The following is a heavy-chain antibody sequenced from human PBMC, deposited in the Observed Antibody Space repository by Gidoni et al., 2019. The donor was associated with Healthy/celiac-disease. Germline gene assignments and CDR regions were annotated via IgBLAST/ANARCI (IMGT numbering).Heavy chain of an antibody. CDR2: IYTSGST. V-gene: IGHV4-4*07. D-gene: IGHD1-26*01. Sequence: QVQLQESGPGLVKPSETLSLTCTVSGGSISSYYWSWIRQPAGKGLEWIGRIYTSGSTNYNPSLKSRVTMSVDTSKNQFSLKLSSVTAADTAVYYCAGASSGWELLPSHDAFDIWGQGTMVTVSS. J-gene: IGHJ3*02. CDR1: GGSISSYY. CDR3: AGASSGWELLPSHDAFDI.